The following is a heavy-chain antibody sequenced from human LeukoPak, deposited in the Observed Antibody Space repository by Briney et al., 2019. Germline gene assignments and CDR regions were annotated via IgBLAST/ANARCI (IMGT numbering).Heavy chain of an antibody. CDR2: INPNSGGT. CDR1: GYTFTGYY. D-gene: IGHD1-26*01. CDR3: ARAVGADDAFDI. J-gene: IGHJ3*02. Sequence: ASVKVSCKASGYTFTGYYMHWVRQAPGQGLEWMRRINPNSGGTHYAHKFQDRVSITRDTSISQVYMQLSRLRSDDTAVYYCARAVGADDAFDIWGQGTMVAVSS. V-gene: IGHV1-2*06.